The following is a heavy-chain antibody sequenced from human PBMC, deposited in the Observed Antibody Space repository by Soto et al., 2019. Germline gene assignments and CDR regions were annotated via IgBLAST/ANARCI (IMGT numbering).Heavy chain of an antibody. V-gene: IGHV4-34*01. Sequence: PSETLSLTCAVYGGSFRGYYWSWIHQPPGKGLEWIGEINHSGSTNYNPSLKSRVTISVDTSKNQFSLKLSSVTAADTAVYYCARFSRRDDAFDIWGQGTMVTVSS. CDR1: GGSFRGYY. CDR3: ARFSRRDDAFDI. J-gene: IGHJ3*02. CDR2: INHSGST.